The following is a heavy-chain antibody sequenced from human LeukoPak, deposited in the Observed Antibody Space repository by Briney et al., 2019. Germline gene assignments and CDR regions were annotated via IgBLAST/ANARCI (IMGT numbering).Heavy chain of an antibody. CDR1: GFTFSNYW. Sequence: GGSLRLSCAASGFTFSNYWMTWVRQAPGKGLEWVANINKEGTEKYYVDSVKGRFTISRDNAEKSVYLQMNSLRAEDTAVYYCARDRGSSGWYGEADYWGQGTLVTVSS. CDR3: ARDRGSSGWYGEADY. J-gene: IGHJ4*02. CDR2: INKEGTEK. V-gene: IGHV3-7*01. D-gene: IGHD6-19*01.